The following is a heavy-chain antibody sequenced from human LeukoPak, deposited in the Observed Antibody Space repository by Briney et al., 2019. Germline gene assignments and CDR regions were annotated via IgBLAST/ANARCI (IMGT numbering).Heavy chain of an antibody. Sequence: PSETLSLTCAVYGGSFSGYYWSWIRQPPGKGLEWIGEINHSGSTNYNPSLMSRVTISVDTSKNQFSLKLSSVTAADTAVYYCARAWIFGVVINDYYYMDVWGKGTTVTVSS. CDR3: ARAWIFGVVINDYYYMDV. J-gene: IGHJ6*03. CDR1: GGSFSGYY. V-gene: IGHV4-34*01. D-gene: IGHD3-3*01. CDR2: INHSGST.